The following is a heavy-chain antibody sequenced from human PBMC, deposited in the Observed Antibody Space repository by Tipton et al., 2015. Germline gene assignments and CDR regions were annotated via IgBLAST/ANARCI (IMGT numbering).Heavy chain of an antibody. Sequence: QLVQSGAEVKKPGASVKVSCKASGYIFTGYQMHWVRQAPGQGLEWMGWINPNSCVTFYAQRFQGRVTMTSDTTISTAYMELRSLRSDDTAVYCRAGDYGDFIAPFGYGGQVSLVTVTS. J-gene: IGHJ4*02. CDR1: GYIFTGYQ. V-gene: IGHV1-2*02. CDR3: AGDYGDFIAPFGY. D-gene: IGHD4-17*01. CDR2: INPNSCVT.